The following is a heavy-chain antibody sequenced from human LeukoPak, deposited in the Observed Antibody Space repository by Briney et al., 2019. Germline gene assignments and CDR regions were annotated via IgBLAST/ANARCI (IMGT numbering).Heavy chain of an antibody. CDR1: GFTFSSYA. Sequence: GGSLRLSCAASGFTFSSYAMHWVRQAPGKGLEWVAVISYDGNNKYYADSVKGRFTISRDNSKNTLYLQMNSLRAEDTAVYYCARVGVDYDFWSGYSSSYFDYWGQGTLVTVSS. J-gene: IGHJ4*02. CDR3: ARVGVDYDFWSGYSSSYFDY. D-gene: IGHD3-3*01. V-gene: IGHV3-30-3*01. CDR2: ISYDGNNK.